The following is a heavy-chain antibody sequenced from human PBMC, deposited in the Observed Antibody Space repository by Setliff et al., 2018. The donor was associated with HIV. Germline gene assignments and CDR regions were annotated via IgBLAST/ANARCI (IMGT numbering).Heavy chain of an antibody. Sequence: SVKVSCKTSGYTFSSHAISWVRQAPGQGLEWMGGVIPIFATTTYAQQFQGRVTIIADESTNTAYMELSSLRSDDTAVYYCAREVWEWLSFDYWGQGTLVTVSS. CDR2: VIPIFATT. CDR3: AREVWEWLSFDY. J-gene: IGHJ4*02. V-gene: IGHV1-69*13. CDR1: GYTFSSHA. D-gene: IGHD3-3*01.